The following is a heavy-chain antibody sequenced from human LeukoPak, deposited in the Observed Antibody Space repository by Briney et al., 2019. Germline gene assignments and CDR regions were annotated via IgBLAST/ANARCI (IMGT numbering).Heavy chain of an antibody. J-gene: IGHJ4*02. D-gene: IGHD6-6*01. CDR3: ARDQASLTIAAPLDY. CDR2: IKQDGSEK. Sequence: PGGSLRLSCAASGFTFSSYAMSWVRQAPGKGLEWVANIKQDGSEKYYVDSVKGRFTISRDNAKNSLYLQMNSLRAEDTAVYYCARDQASLTIAAPLDYWGQGTLVTVSS. CDR1: GFTFSSYA. V-gene: IGHV3-7*01.